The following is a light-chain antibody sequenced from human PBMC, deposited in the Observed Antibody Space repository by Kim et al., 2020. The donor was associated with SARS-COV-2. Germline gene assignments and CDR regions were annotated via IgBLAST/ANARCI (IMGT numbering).Light chain of an antibody. J-gene: IGLJ1*01. Sequence: GQSVTISCTGTSSDVGGYNYVSWYQQHPGKAPKLMIYEVTQRPSGVPDRFSGSKSGNTASLTVSGLQPEDEADYYCISYAGDNIYVFGTGTTVTVL. CDR1: SSDVGGYNY. CDR3: ISYAGDNIYV. V-gene: IGLV2-8*01. CDR2: EVT.